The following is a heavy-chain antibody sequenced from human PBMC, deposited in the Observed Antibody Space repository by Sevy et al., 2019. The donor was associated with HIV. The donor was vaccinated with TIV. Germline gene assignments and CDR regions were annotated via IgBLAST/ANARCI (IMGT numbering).Heavy chain of an antibody. Sequence: GGYLRLSCAASGFTFSSYAMSWVRQAPGKGLEWVSAISGSGGSTYYADSVKGRFTISRDNSKNTLYLQMNSLRAEDTAVYYCARNYGSGSYFDYWGQGTLVTVSS. J-gene: IGHJ4*02. D-gene: IGHD3-10*01. V-gene: IGHV3-23*01. CDR3: ARNYGSGSYFDY. CDR2: ISGSGGST. CDR1: GFTFSSYA.